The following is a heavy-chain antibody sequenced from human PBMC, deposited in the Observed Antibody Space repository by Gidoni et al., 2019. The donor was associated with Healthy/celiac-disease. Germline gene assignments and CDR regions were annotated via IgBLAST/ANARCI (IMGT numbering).Heavy chain of an antibody. CDR2: IYYSGNT. CDR1: GGSISRSNYY. V-gene: IGHV4-39*01. J-gene: IGHJ4*02. D-gene: IGHD6-19*01. Sequence: QLQLQESGPGLVKPSETLSLTCTVSGGSISRSNYYWGWIRQPPGKGLEWIGSIYYSGNTYYNPSLKSRVTISVDTSKNQFSLKLSSVTAADTAVFYCARLRYSSGWHGGLLLDYWGQGTLVTVSS. CDR3: ARLRYSSGWHGGLLLDY.